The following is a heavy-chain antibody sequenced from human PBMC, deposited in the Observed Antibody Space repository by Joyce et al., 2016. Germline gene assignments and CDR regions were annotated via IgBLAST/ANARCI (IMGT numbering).Heavy chain of an antibody. D-gene: IGHD7-27*01. CDR2: IFHSGTS. CDR1: GGSISSDDYS. J-gene: IGHJ4*02. Sequence: QVQLQESGPGLVKPSQTLSLTCTVSGGSISSDDYSWHWIRQPPGKGLEWIGFIFHSGTSYYNPSLKSRVTISSDTSKNQFSLELTSVTAADTAVYYCAGHTKLGSVDSWGQGALVPVSS. V-gene: IGHV4-30-4*01. CDR3: AGHTKLGSVDS.